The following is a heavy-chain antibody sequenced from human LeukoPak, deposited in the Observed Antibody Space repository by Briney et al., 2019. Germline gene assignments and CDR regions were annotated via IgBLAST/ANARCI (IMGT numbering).Heavy chain of an antibody. CDR3: ARESRPGAKYFDY. D-gene: IGHD1-26*01. Sequence: ASVKVSCKASGYTFTNSYPHWVRQAPGEGLEYMGMANPSDGNTNYAQKLQGRVTMTRDTSTSTVYMELSSLRSEDTAVYYCARESRPGAKYFDYWGQGTLVIVSS. V-gene: IGHV1-46*01. CDR1: GYTFTNSY. CDR2: ANPSDGNT. J-gene: IGHJ4*02.